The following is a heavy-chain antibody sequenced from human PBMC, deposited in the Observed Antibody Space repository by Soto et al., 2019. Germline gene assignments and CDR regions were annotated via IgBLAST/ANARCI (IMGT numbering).Heavy chain of an antibody. CDR1: GGTFSSYA. J-gene: IGHJ2*01. CDR2: IIPIFGTA. Sequence: QVQLVQAGAEVKKPGSSVKVSCKASGGTFSSYAISWVRQAPGQGLEWMGGIIPIFGTANYAQKFQGRVTITADESTSTAYMELSSLRSEDTAVYYCARDGYGGNPSWWYFDLWGRGTLVTVSS. CDR3: ARDGYGGNPSWWYFDL. D-gene: IGHD2-15*01. V-gene: IGHV1-69*01.